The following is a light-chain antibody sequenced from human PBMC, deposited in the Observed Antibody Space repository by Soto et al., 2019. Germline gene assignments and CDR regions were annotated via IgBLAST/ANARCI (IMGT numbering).Light chain of an antibody. J-gene: IGKJ1*01. Sequence: DIQMTQSPSSLSASVGDKVTITCRASQGVKNELGWYQQKSGKAPTRLIFGATTLQSGVPSRFSGSGSGTEFTLTISSLQPEDFATYYCQKYNSFWTFGQGTKVDIK. CDR3: QKYNSFWT. CDR1: QGVKNE. CDR2: GAT. V-gene: IGKV1-17*01.